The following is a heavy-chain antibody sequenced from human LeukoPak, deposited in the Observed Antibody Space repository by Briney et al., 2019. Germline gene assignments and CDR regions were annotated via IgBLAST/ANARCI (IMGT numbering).Heavy chain of an antibody. CDR2: ISYDGSNK. V-gene: IGHV3-30-3*01. J-gene: IGHJ3*02. CDR1: GFTFSSYA. Sequence: PGGSLRLSCAASGFTFSSYAMHWVRQAPGKGLEWVAVISYDGSNKYYADSVKGRFTISRDNSKNTLYLQMNSLRAEDTAVYYCAKDTVEERAFDIWGQGTMVTVSS. D-gene: IGHD1-1*01. CDR3: AKDTVEERAFDI.